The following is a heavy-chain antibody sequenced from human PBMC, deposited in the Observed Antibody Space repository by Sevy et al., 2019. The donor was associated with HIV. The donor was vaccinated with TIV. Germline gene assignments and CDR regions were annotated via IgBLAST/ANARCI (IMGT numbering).Heavy chain of an antibody. J-gene: IGHJ3*02. CDR2: ISGMSNYI. V-gene: IGHV3-21*01. Sequence: GGSLRLSCAASGFTFSSYSMNWVRQAPGKGLEWVSSISGMSNYIYYADSVKGRFTISRDNAKNSLYLQMNSLRAEDTAVYYCARRADSTCHDAFDIWGQGTMVTVSS. CDR1: GFTFSSYS. D-gene: IGHD6-13*01. CDR3: ARRADSTCHDAFDI.